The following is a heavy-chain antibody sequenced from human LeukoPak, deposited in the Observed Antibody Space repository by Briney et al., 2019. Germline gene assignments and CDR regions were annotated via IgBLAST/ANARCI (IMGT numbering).Heavy chain of an antibody. V-gene: IGHV3-23*01. D-gene: IGHD4-17*01. Sequence: GRSLTLSCAASGFTFSSYAMSWVRQAPGKGLEWVSAISGSGGSTYYADSVKGRFTISRDNSKNTLYLQMNSLRAEDTAVYYCAKVIVSVTTPLPRYWGQGTLVTVSS. CDR3: AKVIVSVTTPLPRY. CDR1: GFTFSSYA. J-gene: IGHJ4*02. CDR2: ISGSGGST.